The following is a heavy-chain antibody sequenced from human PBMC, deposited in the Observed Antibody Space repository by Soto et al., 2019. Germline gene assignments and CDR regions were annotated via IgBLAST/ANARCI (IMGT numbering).Heavy chain of an antibody. CDR1: GFTFSSYG. J-gene: IGHJ4*02. D-gene: IGHD2-8*01. CDR2: ISYDGSNK. Sequence: QVQLVESGGGVVQPGRSLRLSCAASGFTFSSYGMHWVRQAPGKGLEWVAVISYDGSNKYYADSVKGRFTISRDNSKNTLYLQMNSLRAEDTAVYYCAKDLMRSGPPDYWGQGTLVTVSS. V-gene: IGHV3-30*18. CDR3: AKDLMRSGPPDY.